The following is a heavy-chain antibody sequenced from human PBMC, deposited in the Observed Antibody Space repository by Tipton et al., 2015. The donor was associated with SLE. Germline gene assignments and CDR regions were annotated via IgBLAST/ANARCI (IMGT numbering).Heavy chain of an antibody. CDR2: ISSNGGST. J-gene: IGHJ6*02. Sequence: GSLRLSCAASGFTFSSYAMHWVRQAPGKGLEYVSAISSNGGSTYYANSVKGRFTISRDNSKNTLYLQMGSLRAEDMAVYYRARVSVAGSYYYYYGMDVWGQGTTVTVSS. CDR3: ARVSVAGSYYYYYGMDV. CDR1: GFTFSSYA. V-gene: IGHV3-64*01. D-gene: IGHD6-19*01.